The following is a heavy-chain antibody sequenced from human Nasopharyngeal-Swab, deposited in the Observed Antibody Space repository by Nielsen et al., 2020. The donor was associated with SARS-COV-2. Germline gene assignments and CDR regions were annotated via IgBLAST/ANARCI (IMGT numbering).Heavy chain of an antibody. CDR1: GYSISSGYY. J-gene: IGHJ4*02. V-gene: IGHV4-38-2*01. D-gene: IGHD2-2*01. CDR3: ARHAAGEYQLTYYFDY. CDR2: IYHSGSP. Sequence: SETLSLTCAVSGYSISSGYYWGWIRQPPGTGLEWIGSIYHSGSPYYNPPLKTRVTISVDTSKNQFSLKLSSVTAADTAVYYCARHAAGEYQLTYYFDYWGQGTLVTVSS.